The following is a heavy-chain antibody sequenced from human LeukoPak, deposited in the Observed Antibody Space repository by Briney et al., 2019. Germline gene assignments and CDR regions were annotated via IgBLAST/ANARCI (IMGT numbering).Heavy chain of an antibody. CDR2: ISYDGSTK. Sequence: PGRSLRLSCAASGFTFSSHEMHWVRQAPGKGLEWVAVISYDGSTKFYADSVKGRFTISRDNSKLYLQMNSLRAEDTAVYFCTRENWGALAWGQGTLVTVSS. V-gene: IGHV3-30-3*01. CDR3: TRENWGALA. CDR1: GFTFSSHE. J-gene: IGHJ5*02. D-gene: IGHD7-27*01.